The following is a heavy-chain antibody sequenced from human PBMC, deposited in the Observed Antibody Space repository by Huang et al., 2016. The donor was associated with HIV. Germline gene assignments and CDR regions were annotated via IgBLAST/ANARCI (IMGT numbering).Heavy chain of an antibody. CDR3: ATDYRDGFDV. CDR2: VSASGST. Sequence: QVQLQESGPGLLKSSETLSLTCTLSGGSISGFYWSWIRQPAGKGLEWIGRVSASGSTYYNPSRKGRVTMSIDTSKNQFSLNVTSVTAADSAMYYCATDYRDGFDVWGQGTMVTVSS. CDR1: GGSISGFY. J-gene: IGHJ3*01. D-gene: IGHD3-10*01. V-gene: IGHV4-4*07.